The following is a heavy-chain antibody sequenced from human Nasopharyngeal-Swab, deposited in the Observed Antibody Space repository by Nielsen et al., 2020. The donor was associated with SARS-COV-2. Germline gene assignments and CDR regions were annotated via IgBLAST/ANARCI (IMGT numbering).Heavy chain of an antibody. V-gene: IGHV7-4-1*01. J-gene: IGHJ5*01. CDR3: EKKGEDSSDVSGYSNWFDS. CDR2: INTNSGNP. Sequence: WVRQAPGQGLEWMGWINTNSGNPSYAQGFTGRFVFSLDTSVNTAYLHISGLETQDKEKEGGEKKGEDSSDVSGYSNWFDSWGQGTLVTVSS. D-gene: IGHD5-12*01.